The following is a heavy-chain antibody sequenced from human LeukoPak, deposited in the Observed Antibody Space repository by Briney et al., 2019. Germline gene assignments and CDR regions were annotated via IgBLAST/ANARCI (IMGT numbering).Heavy chain of an antibody. V-gene: IGHV3-21*01. D-gene: IGHD6-19*01. CDR2: ISSSSSYI. Sequence: TGGSLRLSCAASGFTFSSYSMNWVRQAPGKGLEWVSSISSSSSYIYYADSVKGRFTISRDNSKNTLYLQMNSLRAEDTAVYYCARDEGIAVAGTFDYWGQGTLVTVSS. CDR3: ARDEGIAVAGTFDY. J-gene: IGHJ4*02. CDR1: GFTFSSYS.